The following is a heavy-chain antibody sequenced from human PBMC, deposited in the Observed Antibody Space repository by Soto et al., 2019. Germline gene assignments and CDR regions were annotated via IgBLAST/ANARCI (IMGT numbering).Heavy chain of an antibody. V-gene: IGHV4-61*01. Sequence: QVQLQESGPGLVKPSETLSLSCTVSGGSVSSGSFYWIWIRQPPGMGLEWIGFVYYIGRTNYNPSLKSRVAISVDTSKNQFSLKLSSVTAADTAVYYCAAGYSNSVFDPWGQGTLVTVSS. CDR1: GGSVSSGSFY. CDR2: VYYIGRT. J-gene: IGHJ5*02. CDR3: AAGYSNSVFDP. D-gene: IGHD6-13*01.